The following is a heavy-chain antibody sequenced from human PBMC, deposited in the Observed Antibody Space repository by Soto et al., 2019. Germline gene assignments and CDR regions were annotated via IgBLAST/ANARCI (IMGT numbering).Heavy chain of an antibody. CDR1: GFTFSSYS. V-gene: IGHV3-21*01. CDR3: ARAGGIVVVPAAMAPDY. CDR2: ISSSSSYI. J-gene: IGHJ4*02. D-gene: IGHD2-2*01. Sequence: SLRLSCAASGFTFSSYSMNWVRQAPGKGLEWVSTISSSSSYIYYADSVKSRFTISRDNAKNSLYLQMKSLRAEDTAVYYCARAGGIVVVPAAMAPDYWGQGTLVTVS.